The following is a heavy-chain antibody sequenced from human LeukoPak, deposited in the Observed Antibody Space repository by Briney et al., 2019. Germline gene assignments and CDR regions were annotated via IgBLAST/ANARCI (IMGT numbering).Heavy chain of an antibody. Sequence: SETLSLTCAVYGGSFSGYYWSWIRQSPGRGLEWIGEIDHSGSSKYNPPLKSRVTISADTSKKQFSLRLTSVTAADTAVYYCTRGRLMVYAEYKGYYYGMDVWGQGTTVTVSS. CDR3: TRGRLMVYAEYKGYYYGMDV. J-gene: IGHJ6*02. D-gene: IGHD2-8*01. CDR1: GGSFSGYY. V-gene: IGHV4-34*01. CDR2: IDHSGSS.